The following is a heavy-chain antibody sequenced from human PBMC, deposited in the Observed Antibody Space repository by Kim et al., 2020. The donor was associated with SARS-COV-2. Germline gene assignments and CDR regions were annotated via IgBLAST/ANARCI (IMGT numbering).Heavy chain of an antibody. Sequence: SYAQKFQGRGTMTRDTSTSTVYMELSSLRSEDTAVYYWARGKHDYGDFDYWGQGTLVTVSS. J-gene: IGHJ4*02. CDR3: ARGKHDYGDFDY. V-gene: IGHV1-46*01. D-gene: IGHD4-17*01.